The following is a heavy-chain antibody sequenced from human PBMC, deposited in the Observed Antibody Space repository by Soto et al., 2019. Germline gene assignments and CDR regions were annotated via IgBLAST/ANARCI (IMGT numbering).Heavy chain of an antibody. CDR2: ISYDGSNK. CDR3: AKNFEYGDYLDY. Sequence: GGSLRLSCAASGFTFSSYGMHWVRQAPGKGLEWVAVISYDGSNKYYADSVKGQFTISRDNSKNTLYLQMNSLRAEDTAVYYCAKNFEYGDYLDYWGQGTLVTVSS. CDR1: GFTFSSYG. J-gene: IGHJ4*02. D-gene: IGHD4-17*01. V-gene: IGHV3-30*18.